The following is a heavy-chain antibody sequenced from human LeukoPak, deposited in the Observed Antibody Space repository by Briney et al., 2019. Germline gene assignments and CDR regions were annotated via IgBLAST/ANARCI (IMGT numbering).Heavy chain of an antibody. CDR2: IHYSGTT. J-gene: IGHJ4*02. CDR3: ARHGYGYGSYYFDY. D-gene: IGHD5-18*01. V-gene: IGHV4-59*08. CDR1: GGSISTYY. Sequence: SETLSPTCTVSGGSISTYYWSWIRQPPGKGLEWFGYIHYSGTTNYNPSLTSRVTILLDTSKNQFSLKLSSVTAADTAVYYCARHGYGYGSYYFDYWGQGSLVTVSS.